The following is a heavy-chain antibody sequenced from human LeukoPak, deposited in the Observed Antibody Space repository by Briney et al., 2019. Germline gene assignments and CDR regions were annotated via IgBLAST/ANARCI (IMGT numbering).Heavy chain of an antibody. CDR3: TRTYYYDSMTF. J-gene: IGHJ3*01. Sequence: PGGSLRLSCAASGFTFSSYWMHWVRQAPGKGLVWVSRINSDGSSTSYADSVKGRFTISRDNAKNTLYLQMNSLRAEDTAVYYFTRTYYYDSMTFGGQGTMVTVSS. D-gene: IGHD3-22*01. V-gene: IGHV3-74*01. CDR2: INSDGSST. CDR1: GFTFSSYW.